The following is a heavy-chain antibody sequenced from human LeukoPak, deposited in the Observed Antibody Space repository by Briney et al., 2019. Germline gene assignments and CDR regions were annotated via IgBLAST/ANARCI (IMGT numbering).Heavy chain of an antibody. J-gene: IGHJ4*02. CDR2: ISSSSSYI. CDR3: ARGLNRFFFDY. D-gene: IGHD1-14*01. V-gene: IGHV3-21*01. Sequence: GGSLRLSCAASGFSFNSYNMNWVRQAPGKGLEWVSSISSSSSYIYQADSVKGRFTISRDNAKNSLYLQMNSLRAEDTAVYYCARGLNRFFFDYWGQGTLVTVSS. CDR1: GFSFNSYN.